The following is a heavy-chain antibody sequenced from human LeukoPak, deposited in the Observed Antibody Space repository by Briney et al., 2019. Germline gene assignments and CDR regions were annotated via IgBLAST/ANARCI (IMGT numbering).Heavy chain of an antibody. D-gene: IGHD3-22*01. V-gene: IGHV4-61*01. J-gene: IGHJ3*02. CDR3: ARGSPDYYDSSGYSGNAFDI. CDR2: IYYSGST. Sequence: SETLSLTCTVSGGSISSSSYYWSWIRQPPGKGLEWIGYIYYSGSTNYNPSLKSRVTISVDTSKNQFSLKLSSVTAADTAVYYCARGSPDYYDSSGYSGNAFDIWGQGTMVTVSS. CDR1: GGSISSSSYY.